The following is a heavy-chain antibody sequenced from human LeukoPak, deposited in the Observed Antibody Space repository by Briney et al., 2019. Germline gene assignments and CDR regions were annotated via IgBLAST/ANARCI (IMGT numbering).Heavy chain of an antibody. J-gene: IGHJ4*02. CDR3: ARDKGVVTAAGFFDY. CDR1: GGSVSNYY. D-gene: IGHD6-13*01. Sequence: SETLSLTCSVSGGSVSNYYWSWIRQPPGKGLEWIGYFYYSGSTKYSPSLKSRVTISVDTSKNQFSLKLSSVTAADTAVYYCARDKGVVTAAGFFDYWGQGTLVTVSS. V-gene: IGHV4-59*02. CDR2: FYYSGST.